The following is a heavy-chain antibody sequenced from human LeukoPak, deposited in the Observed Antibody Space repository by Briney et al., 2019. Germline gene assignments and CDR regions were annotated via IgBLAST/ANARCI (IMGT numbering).Heavy chain of an antibody. CDR3: ARDRRCSGGSCPSYYYYMDV. CDR1: GYTFTSYG. Sequence: ASVKVSCKASGYTFTSYGISWVRQAPGQGLEWMGWISAYNGNTHYAQKLQGRVTMTTDTSTSTAYMEMRSLRSDDTAVYYCARDRRCSGGSCPSYYYYMDVWGKGTTVTVSS. J-gene: IGHJ6*03. D-gene: IGHD2-15*01. V-gene: IGHV1-18*01. CDR2: ISAYNGNT.